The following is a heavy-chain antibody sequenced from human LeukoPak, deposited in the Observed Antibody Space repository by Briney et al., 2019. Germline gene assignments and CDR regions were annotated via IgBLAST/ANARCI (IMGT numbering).Heavy chain of an antibody. Sequence: PSETLSLTCAVYGGSFSGYYWSWIRQPPGKGLEWIGEINHSGSTNYNPSLKSRVTISVDTSKNQFSLKLSSVTAAATAVYYCARFPPYGEMATMGRDYWGQGTLVTVSS. CDR1: GGSFSGYY. CDR2: INHSGST. D-gene: IGHD5-24*01. CDR3: ARFPPYGEMATMGRDY. J-gene: IGHJ4*02. V-gene: IGHV4-34*01.